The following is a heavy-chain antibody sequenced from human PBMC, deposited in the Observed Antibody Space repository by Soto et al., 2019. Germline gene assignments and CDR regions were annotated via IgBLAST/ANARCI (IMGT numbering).Heavy chain of an antibody. D-gene: IGHD3-22*01. V-gene: IGHV1-3*01. J-gene: IGHJ3*02. Sequence: QVQLVQSGAEVKKPGASVKVSCKASGYTFTSYAMHWVRQAPGQRLEWMGWINAGNGNTKYSQKFQGRVTITRDTAASTAYMELSRLRSEVTAVYYCARDPTYYYDSSGYPQPAAAFDIWGQETMVTVSS. CDR3: ARDPTYYYDSSGYPQPAAAFDI. CDR2: INAGNGNT. CDR1: GYTFTSYA.